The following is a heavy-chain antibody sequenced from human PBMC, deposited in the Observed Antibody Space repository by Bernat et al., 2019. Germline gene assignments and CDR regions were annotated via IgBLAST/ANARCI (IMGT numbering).Heavy chain of an antibody. CDR3: ARVSAGVDAFDI. CDR1: GFTFSSYA. V-gene: IGHV3-30-3*01. J-gene: IGHJ3*02. Sequence: QVQLVESGGGVVQPGRSLRLSCAASGFTFSSYAMHWVRQAPGKGLEWVAGISYAGSNKYYADSVKGRFTISRDNSKNTLYLQMNSLRAEDTAVYYCARVSAGVDAFDIWGQGTMVTVSS. CDR2: ISYAGSNK. D-gene: IGHD6-19*01.